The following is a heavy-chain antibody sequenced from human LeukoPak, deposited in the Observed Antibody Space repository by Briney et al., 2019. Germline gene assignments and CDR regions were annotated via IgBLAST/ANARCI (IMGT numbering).Heavy chain of an antibody. J-gene: IGHJ4*02. V-gene: IGHV1-46*01. CDR3: ARGGLKYGGFDY. Sequence: ASVKVSCKALGYTFTGYFLHWVRQAPGQGLEWMGIINPSGGSTSYAQKLQGRVTMTRDTSTSTVYMELSSLRSEDTAVYYCARGGLKYGGFDYWGQGTLVTVSS. CDR2: INPSGGST. CDR1: GYTFTGYF. D-gene: IGHD4-23*01.